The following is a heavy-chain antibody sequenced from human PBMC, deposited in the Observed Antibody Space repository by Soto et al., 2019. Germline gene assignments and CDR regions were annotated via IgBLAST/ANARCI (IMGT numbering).Heavy chain of an antibody. V-gene: IGHV4-39*01. CDR2: IYYSGST. D-gene: IGHD2-2*01. Sequence: SETLSLTCTVSGGSISSSSYYWGWIRQPPGKGLEWIGSIYYSGSTYYNPSLKSRVTISVDTSKNQFSLKLSSVTAADTAVYYCARSALFFCSSTSCRPIWNWFDPWGQGTLVTVSS. CDR1: GGSISSSSYY. J-gene: IGHJ5*02. CDR3: ARSALFFCSSTSCRPIWNWFDP.